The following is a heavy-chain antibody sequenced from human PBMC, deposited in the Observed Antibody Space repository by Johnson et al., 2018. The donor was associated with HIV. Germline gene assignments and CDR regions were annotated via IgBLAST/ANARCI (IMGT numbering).Heavy chain of an antibody. Sequence: VQLVESGGGVVRPGGSLRLSCAASGFTFDDYGMSWVRQAPGKGLEWVSGISWNGGSTSYADSVKGRFTISRDNAKKTLYLQMKSLRAEDTAVYYCAKDGGYSYVLDAFDIWGQGTMVTVSS. J-gene: IGHJ3*02. CDR2: ISWNGGST. CDR3: AKDGGYSYVLDAFDI. V-gene: IGHV3-20*04. CDR1: GFTFDDYG. D-gene: IGHD5-18*01.